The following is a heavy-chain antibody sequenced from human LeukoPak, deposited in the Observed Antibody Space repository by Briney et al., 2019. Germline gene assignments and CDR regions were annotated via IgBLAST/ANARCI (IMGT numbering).Heavy chain of an antibody. CDR3: ARARGVGWYFDL. CDR1: GGSISSYY. Sequence: PSETLSLTCTVSGGSISSYYWSWIRQPPGKGREWIGYVYYSGRTNYNPSLKSRVTISVDTSKNQFSLQLSSVTAAETPVYYCARARGVGWYFDLWGRGTLVTVSS. J-gene: IGHJ2*01. CDR2: VYYSGRT. D-gene: IGHD3-10*01. V-gene: IGHV4-59*01.